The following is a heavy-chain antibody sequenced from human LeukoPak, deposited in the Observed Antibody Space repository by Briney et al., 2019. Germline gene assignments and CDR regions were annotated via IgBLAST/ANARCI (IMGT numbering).Heavy chain of an antibody. CDR3: ARTYSDSSGYYHFDY. V-gene: IGHV3-48*02. J-gene: IGHJ4*02. CDR1: GFIFSSYS. Sequence: GGSLRLSCAAPGFIFSSYSLSWVRQAPGKGLEWVSYISGSTTIYYADSVKGRFTISRDNAKNSLYLQMSSLKDEDAAVYYCARTYSDSSGYYHFDYWGQGTLVTVSS. CDR2: ISGSTTI. D-gene: IGHD3-22*01.